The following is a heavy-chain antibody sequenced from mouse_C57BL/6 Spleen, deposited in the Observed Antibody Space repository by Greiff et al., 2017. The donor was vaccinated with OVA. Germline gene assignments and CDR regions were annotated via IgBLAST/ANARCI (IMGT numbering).Heavy chain of an antibody. D-gene: IGHD1-1*02. J-gene: IGHJ2*01. CDR3: AKGGGYFDY. CDR1: GYSITSGYY. V-gene: IGHV3-6*01. CDR2: ISDDGSN. Sequence: EVQRVESGPGLVKPSQSLSLTCSVTGYSITSGYYWNWIRQFPGNKLEWMGYISDDGSNNYNPSLKNRISITRDTSKNQFFLKLNSVTTEDTATYYCAKGGGYFDYWGQGTTLTVSS.